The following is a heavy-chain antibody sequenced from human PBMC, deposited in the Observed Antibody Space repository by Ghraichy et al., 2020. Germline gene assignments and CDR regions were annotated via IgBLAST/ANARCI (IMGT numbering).Heavy chain of an antibody. CDR1: GFTFSSYG. CDR2: ISYDGSNK. J-gene: IGHJ6*02. V-gene: IGHV3-30*18. Sequence: GGSLRLSCAASGFTFSSYGMHWVRQAPGKGLEWVAVISYDGSNKYYADSVKGRFTISRDNSKNTLYLQMNSLRAEDTAVYYCAKTYSGYPVDGMDVWGQGTTVTVSS. CDR3: AKTYSGYPVDGMDV. D-gene: IGHD5-12*01.